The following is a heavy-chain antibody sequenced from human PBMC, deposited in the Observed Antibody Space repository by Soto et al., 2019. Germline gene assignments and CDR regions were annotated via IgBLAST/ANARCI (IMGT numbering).Heavy chain of an antibody. CDR2: INHSGST. CDR3: ARYTSRDVVVVAATSEGDYYSYMDV. D-gene: IGHD2-15*01. V-gene: IGHV4-34*01. J-gene: IGHJ6*03. Sequence: QVQLQQLGAGLLKPSETLSLTCAVYGGSFSGYYWSWIRQPPGKVLAWIGEINHSGSTNYNPSLKSRVTITVDTSKTQFSLKLSSVTAADKAVYYCARYTSRDVVVVAATSEGDYYSYMDVWCKGTTVTVSS. CDR1: GGSFSGYY.